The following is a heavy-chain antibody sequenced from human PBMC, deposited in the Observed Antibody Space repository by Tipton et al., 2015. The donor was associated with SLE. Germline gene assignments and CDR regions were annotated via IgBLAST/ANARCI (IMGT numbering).Heavy chain of an antibody. CDR1: GFTVSSNY. V-gene: IGHV3-74*01. J-gene: IGHJ4*02. CDR2: INSDGSST. D-gene: IGHD3-3*01. CDR3: ARDFWSGYAYFDY. Sequence: SLRLSCAASGFTVSSNYMSWVRQAPGKGLVWVSRINSDGSSTSYADSVKGRFTISRDNAKNTLYLQMNSLRAEDTAVYYCARDFWSGYAYFDYWGQGTLVTVSS.